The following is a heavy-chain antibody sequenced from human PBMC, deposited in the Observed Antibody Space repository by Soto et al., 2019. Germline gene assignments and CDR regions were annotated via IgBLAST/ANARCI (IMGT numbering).Heavy chain of an antibody. J-gene: IGHJ4*02. CDR2: ISSSSSTI. V-gene: IGHV3-48*01. Sequence: PGGSLRLSCAASGFTFSSYSMNWVRQAPGKGLERVSYISSSSSTIYYADSVKGRFTISRDNAKNSLYLQMNSLRAEDTAVYNCAKSRVDYSNYLESWGQGTLVTVPS. D-gene: IGHD4-4*01. CDR1: GFTFSSYS. CDR3: AKSRVDYSNYLES.